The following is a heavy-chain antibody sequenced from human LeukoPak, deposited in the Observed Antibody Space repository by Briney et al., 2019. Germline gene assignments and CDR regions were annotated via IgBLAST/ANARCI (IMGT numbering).Heavy chain of an antibody. J-gene: IGHJ4*02. CDR2: IYYSGST. Sequence: SETLSLTCTVSGGSISSSSYSWGWIRQPPGKGLEWIGSIYYSGSTYYNPSLKSRLTISVDTSKNQFSLKLSSVTAADTAVYYCASDGTIFGVARQYWGQGTLVTVSS. V-gene: IGHV4-39*01. CDR1: GGSISSSSYS. D-gene: IGHD3-3*01. CDR3: ASDGTIFGVARQY.